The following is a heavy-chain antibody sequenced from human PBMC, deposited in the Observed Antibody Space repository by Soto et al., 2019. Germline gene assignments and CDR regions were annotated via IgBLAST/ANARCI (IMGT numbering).Heavy chain of an antibody. Sequence: SETLSLTCTVSGDSISSGGYYWSWIRQHPGKGLEWIGYIYYSGSTYYNPSLKSRVTISVDTSKNQFSLKLSSVTAADTAVYYCARGRSITGTHAWFDPWGQGTLVTVSS. D-gene: IGHD1-20*01. CDR1: GDSISSGGYY. J-gene: IGHJ5*02. V-gene: IGHV4-31*03. CDR3: ARGRSITGTHAWFDP. CDR2: IYYSGST.